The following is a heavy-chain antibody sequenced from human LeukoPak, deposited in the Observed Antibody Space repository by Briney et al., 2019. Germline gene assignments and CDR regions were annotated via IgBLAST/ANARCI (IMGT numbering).Heavy chain of an antibody. J-gene: IGHJ4*02. V-gene: IGHV4-39*01. Sequence: PSETLSLTCTVSGGFITSNTNYWDWIRQPPGRGLEWIGSFYYSGSTYYSPSLKSRVTMSVDTSKNQFSLKLTSVNAADTAVYYCARRAVVPAAKSVFDYWGQGTLVTVSS. CDR1: GGFITSNTNY. CDR2: FYYSGST. CDR3: ARRAVVPAAKSVFDY. D-gene: IGHD2-2*01.